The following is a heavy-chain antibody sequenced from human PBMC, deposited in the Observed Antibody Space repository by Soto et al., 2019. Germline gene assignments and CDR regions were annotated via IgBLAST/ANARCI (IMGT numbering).Heavy chain of an antibody. CDR2: IIPIFGTA. D-gene: IGHD6-19*01. CDR1: GGTFSSYA. V-gene: IGHV1-69*01. Sequence: QVQLVQSGAEVKKPGSSVKVSCKASGGTFSSYAISWVRQAPGHGLEWMGGIIPIFGTANYAQKFQGRVTITADESTSTAYMELSSLRSEDKALYYCAREPSGIVAVAGPRHFDYWGQGTLVTVSS. CDR3: AREPSGIVAVAGPRHFDY. J-gene: IGHJ4*02.